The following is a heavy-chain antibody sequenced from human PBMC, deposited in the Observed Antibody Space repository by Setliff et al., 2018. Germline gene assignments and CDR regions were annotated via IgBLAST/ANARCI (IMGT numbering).Heavy chain of an antibody. V-gene: IGHV3-74*01. CDR1: GFTFSSYW. CDR3: ARDEGMGNYYDSSGYF. CDR2: GNDDGSSA. Sequence: GALRLSCAASGFTFSSYWMHWVRQDPGKGLVWVSRGNDDGSSARYADSVKGRFTISRDNAKNSLYLQMNSLRADDTAVYSCARDEGMGNYYDSSGYFWGQGTLVTVSS. J-gene: IGHJ4*02. D-gene: IGHD3-22*01.